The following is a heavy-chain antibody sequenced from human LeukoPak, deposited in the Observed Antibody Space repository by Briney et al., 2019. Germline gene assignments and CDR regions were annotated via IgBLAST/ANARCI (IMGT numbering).Heavy chain of an antibody. CDR3: ATASPDIVVVVAAPRYGFDI. J-gene: IGHJ3*02. V-gene: IGHV1-2*02. Sequence: ASVKVSCKASGYIFTGYYMHWVRQAPGQGLEWMGWINPNSGKTNYAQKFQGRVTMTRDTSINTTYMELSSLRSDDTAVYYCATASPDIVVVVAAPRYGFDIWGQGTMVTVSS. CDR2: INPNSGKT. CDR1: GYIFTGYY. D-gene: IGHD2-15*01.